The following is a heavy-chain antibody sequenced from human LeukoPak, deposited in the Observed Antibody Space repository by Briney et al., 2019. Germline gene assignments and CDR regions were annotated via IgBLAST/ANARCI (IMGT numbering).Heavy chain of an antibody. CDR2: INANNGGT. J-gene: IGHJ6*02. CDR1: GYTFSGHY. D-gene: IGHD6-19*01. V-gene: IGHV1-2*02. CDR3: ARDRVPFYSSTFKDYYLQYGLDV. Sequence: ASVKVSCKASGYTFSGHYIHWVRQAPGQGLEWMGWINANNGGTSYAQKFQGRVSLTRDTSINTAYMEVSRLRADDTALYFCARDRVPFYSSTFKDYYLQYGLDVWGQGTRSPSP.